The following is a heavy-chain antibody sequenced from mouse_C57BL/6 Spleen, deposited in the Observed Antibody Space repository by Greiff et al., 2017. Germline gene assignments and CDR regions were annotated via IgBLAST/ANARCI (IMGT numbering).Heavy chain of an antibody. CDR2: ISYDGSN. D-gene: IGHD1-1*01. V-gene: IGHV3-6*01. Sequence: EVQRVESGPGLVKPSQSLSLTCSVTGYSITSGYYWNWIRQFPGNKLEWMGYISYDGSNNYNPSLKNRISITRDTSKNQFFLKLNSVTTEDTATYYCARDYGSSYEFAYWGQGTLVTVSA. CDR1: GYSITSGYY. CDR3: ARDYGSSYEFAY. J-gene: IGHJ3*01.